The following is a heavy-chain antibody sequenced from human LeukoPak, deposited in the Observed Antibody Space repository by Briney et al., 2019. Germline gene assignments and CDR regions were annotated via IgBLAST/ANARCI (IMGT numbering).Heavy chain of an antibody. CDR3: AKNVSPFDY. D-gene: IGHD3-10*02. J-gene: IGHJ4*02. CDR1: GFTFSSYA. CDR2: ISGSGGST. Sequence: PGGSLRLSCAASGFTFSSYAMSWVRQAPGKGLGCVSTISGSGGSTYYADSVKGRFTISRDKSNNTLYLQMNSLGAEDTAVYYCAKNVSPFDYWGQGTLVTVSS. V-gene: IGHV3-23*01.